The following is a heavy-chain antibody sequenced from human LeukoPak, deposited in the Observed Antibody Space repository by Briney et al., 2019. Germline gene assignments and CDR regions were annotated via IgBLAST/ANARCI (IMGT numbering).Heavy chain of an antibody. V-gene: IGHV3-23*01. D-gene: IGHD4-23*01. CDR3: ARVTATVVTPYYFDY. Sequence: PGGSLRLSCAASGFTFSSYAMSWVRQAPAKGLEWVSAISGSGGSTYYADSVKGRFTISRDNSKNTLYLQMNSLRAEDTAVYYCARVTATVVTPYYFDYWGQGTLVTVSS. CDR2: ISGSGGST. CDR1: GFTFSSYA. J-gene: IGHJ4*02.